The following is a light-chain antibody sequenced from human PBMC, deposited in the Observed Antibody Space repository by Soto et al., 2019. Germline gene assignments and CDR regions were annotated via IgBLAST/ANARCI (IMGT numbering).Light chain of an antibody. V-gene: IGLV1-44*01. CDR1: SSNIGSNT. J-gene: IGLJ1*01. Sequence: QSVLTQPPSASGTPGQRVTISCSGSSSNIGSNTVNWYQQLPGTAPKLLIYNNNQRPSGVPDRFSGSKSGTSASLAISGLQFEEEADYYCAAWDDSLNGLVFGTGTKLTVL. CDR2: NNN. CDR3: AAWDDSLNGLV.